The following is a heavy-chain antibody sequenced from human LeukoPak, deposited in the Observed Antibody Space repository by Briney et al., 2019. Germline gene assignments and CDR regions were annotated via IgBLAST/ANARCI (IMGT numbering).Heavy chain of an antibody. D-gene: IGHD3-10*01. CDR2: IIPIFGTA. CDR1: GGTFSSYA. J-gene: IGHJ6*04. CDR3: ASYYASGVSAYNYYGMDV. Sequence: GASVKVSCKASGGTFSSYAISWVRQAPGQGLEWMGGIIPIFGTANYAQKFQGRVTITADKSTSTAYMEPSSLRSEDTAVYYCASYYASGVSAYNYYGMDVWGKGTTVTVSS. V-gene: IGHV1-69*06.